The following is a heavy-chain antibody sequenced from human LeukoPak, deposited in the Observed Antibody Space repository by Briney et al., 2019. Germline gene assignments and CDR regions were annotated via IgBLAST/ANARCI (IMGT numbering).Heavy chain of an antibody. J-gene: IGHJ6*02. CDR3: AREGYCSSTSCYDLDYYYGMDV. V-gene: IGHV1-8*01. CDR1: GYTFTSYD. CDR2: MNPNSGNT. Sequence: ASVKVSCKASGYTFTSYDINWVRQATGQGLEWMGWMNPNSGNTGYAQKFQGRVTITSDKSTSTAYMELSSLRSEDTAVYYCAREGYCSSTSCYDLDYYYGMDVWGQGTTVTVSS. D-gene: IGHD2-2*01.